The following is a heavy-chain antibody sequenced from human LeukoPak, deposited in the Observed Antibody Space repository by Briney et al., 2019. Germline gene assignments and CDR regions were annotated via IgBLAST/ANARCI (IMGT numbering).Heavy chain of an antibody. CDR2: ISYDGSNK. J-gene: IGHJ3*02. V-gene: IGHV3-30*18. CDR3: AKLVTMVRGVMVAFDI. D-gene: IGHD3-10*01. Sequence: PGRSLRPSCAASGFTFSSYGMHWVRQAPGKGLEWVAVISYDGSNKYYADSVKGRFTISRDNSKNTLYLQMNSLRAEDTAVYYCAKLVTMVRGVMVAFDIWGQGTMVTFSS. CDR1: GFTFSSYG.